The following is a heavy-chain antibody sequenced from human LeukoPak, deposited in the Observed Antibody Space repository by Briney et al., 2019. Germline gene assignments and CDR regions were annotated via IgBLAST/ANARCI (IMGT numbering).Heavy chain of an antibody. Sequence: ASVKVSCTASGYTFTSYGISWVRQAPGQGLEWMGWISAYNGNTYYAHTLQGRVTITTDNSTNTAYMQMRSLRSDDTALYYCARDQLITIFGVVIIGRNNWFDFWGQGTLVTVSS. CDR3: ARDQLITIFGVVIIGRNNWFDF. CDR2: ISAYNGNT. V-gene: IGHV1-18*01. J-gene: IGHJ5*01. CDR1: GYTFTSYG. D-gene: IGHD3-3*01.